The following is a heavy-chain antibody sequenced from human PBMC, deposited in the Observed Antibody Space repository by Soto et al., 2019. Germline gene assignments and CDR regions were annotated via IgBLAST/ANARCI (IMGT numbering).Heavy chain of an antibody. Sequence: SVKVSCKASGGTFSSYAISWVRQAPGQGLEWMGGIIPIFGTANYAQKFQGRVTITADESTSTAYMELSSLRSEDTAVYYCAGGGVEMATMVWFDPWGQGTLVTVSS. CDR1: GGTFSSYA. J-gene: IGHJ5*02. D-gene: IGHD5-12*01. CDR2: IIPIFGTA. CDR3: AGGGVEMATMVWFDP. V-gene: IGHV1-69*13.